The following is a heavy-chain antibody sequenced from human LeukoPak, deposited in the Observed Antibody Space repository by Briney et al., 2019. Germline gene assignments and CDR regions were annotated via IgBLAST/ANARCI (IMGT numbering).Heavy chain of an antibody. CDR1: GFTSSGYW. CDR3: VRGQLERPFDFYYGMDV. D-gene: IGHD1-1*01. V-gene: IGHV3-74*01. J-gene: IGHJ6*04. CDR2: INSDGSST. Sequence: GGSLRLSCVDSGFTSSGYWMHRVRQAPGKGLVWVSRINSDGSSTTYADSVKGRFTISRDNAKNTLSLQMNSLRAEDTAVYYCVRGQLERPFDFYYGMDVWGKGTTVTVSS.